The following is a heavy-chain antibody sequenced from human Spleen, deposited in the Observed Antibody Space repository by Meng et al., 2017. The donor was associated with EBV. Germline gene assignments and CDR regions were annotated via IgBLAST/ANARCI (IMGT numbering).Heavy chain of an antibody. D-gene: IGHD2/OR15-2a*01. CDR1: GGSFNDYY. CDR3: ARAGSFLGIIDS. V-gene: IGHV4-34*01. Sequence: QVQLHQWGAGLLKPSETLSLTCAVYGGSFNDYYWTWIRQPPGKGLEWIGEINHSGITNYNPSLKSRVTISVDTSKNQFSLKLSSVTAADTAVYYCARAGSFLGIIDSWGQGTLVTVSS. J-gene: IGHJ5*01. CDR2: INHSGIT.